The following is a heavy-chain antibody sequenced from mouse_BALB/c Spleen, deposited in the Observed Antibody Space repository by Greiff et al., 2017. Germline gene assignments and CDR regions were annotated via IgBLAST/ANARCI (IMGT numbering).Heavy chain of an antibody. CDR1: GFTFSSYT. CDR3: ASPMDY. CDR2: ISNGGGST. Sequence: EVQRVESGGGLVQPGGSLKLSCAASGFTFSSYTMSWVRQTPEKRLEWVAYISNGGGSTYYPDTVKGRFTISRDNATNTLYLQMSSLKSEDTAMYYCASPMDYWGQGTSVTVSS. V-gene: IGHV5-12-2*01. J-gene: IGHJ4*01.